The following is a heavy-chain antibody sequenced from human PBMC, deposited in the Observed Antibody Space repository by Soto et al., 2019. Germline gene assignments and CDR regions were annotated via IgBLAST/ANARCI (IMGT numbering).Heavy chain of an antibody. J-gene: IGHJ5*02. CDR3: AKGVRWVPSWFDP. D-gene: IGHD3-10*01. CDR1: GGSISNSANH. V-gene: IGHV4-31*03. CDR2: IYYSGGT. Sequence: QVQLQESGPGLVRPSQTLSLSCTVPGGSISNSANHWSWIRQHPGEGLEWIGYIYYSGGTYYSPSLKSRVTMSIDASKNQCSLTLSSVTAADTAVYYCAKGVRWVPSWFDPWGQGTLVAFPS.